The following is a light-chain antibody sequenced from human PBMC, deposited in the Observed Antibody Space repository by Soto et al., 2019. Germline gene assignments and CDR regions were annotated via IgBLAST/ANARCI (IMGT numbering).Light chain of an antibody. CDR2: DAS. J-gene: IGKJ4*01. Sequence: DIQMTQSPPALSAFVGDRVTITCRASQNIDTYLNWYQQKPGKAPELLIHDASSLQSGVPSRFSGSGSGADFTLTISSLQPEDFETYYCLQDYNYPLTFGGGTKVDIK. V-gene: IGKV1-39*01. CDR1: QNIDTY. CDR3: LQDYNYPLT.